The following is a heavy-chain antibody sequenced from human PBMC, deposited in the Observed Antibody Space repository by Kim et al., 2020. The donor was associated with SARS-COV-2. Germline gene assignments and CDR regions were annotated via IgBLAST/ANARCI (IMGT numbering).Heavy chain of an antibody. CDR3: AKGESYYYYMDV. Sequence: GYADTVKGRFTNSRDNRQRSRFLQMNSLRAEDTALYYCAKGESYYYYMDVWGKGTTVTVSS. V-gene: IGHV3-9*01. J-gene: IGHJ6*03.